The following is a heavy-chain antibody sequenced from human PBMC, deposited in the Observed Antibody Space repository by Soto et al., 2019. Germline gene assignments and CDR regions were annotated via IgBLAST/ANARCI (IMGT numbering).Heavy chain of an antibody. D-gene: IGHD6-19*01. CDR1: GFTFSSYA. V-gene: IGHV3-30-3*01. CDR3: ARTRDSSGWYRGFYYYYGMDV. Sequence: QVQLVESGGGVVQPGRSLRLSCAASGFTFSSYAMHWVRQAPGKGQEWVAVISYDGSNKYYADSVKGRFTISRDNSKNTLYLQMNSLRAEDTAVYYCARTRDSSGWYRGFYYYYGMDVWGQGTTVTVSS. CDR2: ISYDGSNK. J-gene: IGHJ6*02.